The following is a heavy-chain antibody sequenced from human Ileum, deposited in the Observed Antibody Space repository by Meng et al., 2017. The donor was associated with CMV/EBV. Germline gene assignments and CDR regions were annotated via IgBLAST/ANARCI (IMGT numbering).Heavy chain of an antibody. J-gene: IGHJ4*02. CDR1: GYTFTNYY. CDR2: INPSGGRT. Sequence: ASVKVSCKASGYTFTNYYIHWVRQTPGQGLEWMGMINPSGGRTNFAQKFQGRVTMTRDTSTSAIYMELSSLRSDDTAVYHCAKGSDFGGNNFDYWGQGTLVTVSS. D-gene: IGHD4-23*01. V-gene: IGHV1-46*01. CDR3: AKGSDFGGNNFDY.